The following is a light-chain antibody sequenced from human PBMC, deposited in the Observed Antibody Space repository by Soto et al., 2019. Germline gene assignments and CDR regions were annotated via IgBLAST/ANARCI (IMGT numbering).Light chain of an antibody. V-gene: IGKV2-30*02. CDR3: MQGTHWPWT. CDR1: QSLIHSDGNTY. J-gene: IGKJ1*01. CDR2: EVS. Sequence: DVVMTQSPLSLPVTLGQPASISCRSSQSLIHSDGNTYLSWFQQRPGQSPMRLIYEVSDRDSGVPDRFTGSGSGTDFTLKISRVEAEDVGVYYWMQGTHWPWTFGQGTEVEIK.